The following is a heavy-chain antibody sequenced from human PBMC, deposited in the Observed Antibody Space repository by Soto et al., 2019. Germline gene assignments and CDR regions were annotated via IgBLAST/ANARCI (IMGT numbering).Heavy chain of an antibody. CDR1: GGSFSGYY. CDR2: INHSGST. Sequence: SETLSLTCAVYGGSFSGYYWSWIRQPPGKGLEWIGEINHSGSTNYNPSLKSRVTISVDTSKNQFSLKLSSVTAADTAVYYCAREIRRQWLVRVAFDIWGQGTMVTVSS. J-gene: IGHJ3*02. D-gene: IGHD6-19*01. CDR3: AREIRRQWLVRVAFDI. V-gene: IGHV4-34*01.